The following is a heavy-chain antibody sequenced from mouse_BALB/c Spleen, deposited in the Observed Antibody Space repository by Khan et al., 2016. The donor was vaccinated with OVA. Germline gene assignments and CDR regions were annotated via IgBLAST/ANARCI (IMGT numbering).Heavy chain of an antibody. CDR1: GFSLISYG. CDR3: VKQNHCTLYAVDY. V-gene: IGHV2-3*01. CDR2: IWGDGST. J-gene: IGHJ4*01. Sequence: QVQLKESGPGLVAPSQSLSITCTVSGFSLISYGVSWVRQPPGKGLEWLGVIWGDGSTNYHSALKSRLSISKDNAKSQVYFKLNSLQTDDTATYYCVKQNHCTLYAVDYWGQGTSVTVSS.